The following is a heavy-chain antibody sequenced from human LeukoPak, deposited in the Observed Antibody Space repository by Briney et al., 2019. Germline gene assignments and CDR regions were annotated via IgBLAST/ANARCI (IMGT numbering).Heavy chain of an antibody. J-gene: IGHJ4*02. CDR2: IRLDGSNK. CDR3: AKPHFDY. CDR1: GFTFSSYG. V-gene: IGHV3-30*02. Sequence: PGGSLRLSCAASGFTFSSYGMHWVRQAPGKGLEWVAFIRLDGSNKYYADSVRSRFTISRDNSKNTLYLQMNSLRAEDTALYYCAKPHFDYWGQGTLVTVSS.